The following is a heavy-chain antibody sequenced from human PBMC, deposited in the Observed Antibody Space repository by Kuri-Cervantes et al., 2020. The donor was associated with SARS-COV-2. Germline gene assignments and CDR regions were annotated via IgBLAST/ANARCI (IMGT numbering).Heavy chain of an antibody. Sequence: ASVKVSCKTSGYTFTSYDINWVRQATGQGLEWMGWMNPNSGNTGYAQKFQGRVTMTRNTSISTAYMELSSLRAEDTAVYYCARADDYGDPWVGSDWGQGTLVTVSS. J-gene: IGHJ4*02. V-gene: IGHV1-8*01. CDR3: ARADDYGDPWVGSD. CDR1: GYTFTSYD. D-gene: IGHD4-17*01. CDR2: MNPNSGNT.